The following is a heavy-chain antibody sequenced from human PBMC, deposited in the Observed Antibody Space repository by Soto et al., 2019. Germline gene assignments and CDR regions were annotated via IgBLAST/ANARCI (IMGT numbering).Heavy chain of an antibody. Sequence: GASVKVSCKASGYTFTSYYMHWVRQAPGQGLEWMGIINPSGGSTSYAQKFQGRVTMTRDTSTSTVYMELSSLRSEDTAVYYCARDGDIVVVVAATDAEYFQHWGQGTLVTVSS. D-gene: IGHD2-15*01. CDR1: GYTFTSYY. V-gene: IGHV1-46*03. CDR2: INPSGGST. J-gene: IGHJ1*01. CDR3: ARDGDIVVVVAATDAEYFQH.